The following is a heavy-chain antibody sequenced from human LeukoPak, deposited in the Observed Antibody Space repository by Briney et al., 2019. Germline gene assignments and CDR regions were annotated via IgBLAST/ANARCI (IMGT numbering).Heavy chain of an antibody. Sequence: GGSLRLSCAVSGFTFSDYWMTWVRQAPGKGLEWVANINQDGSEKYYVDSVKGRFTISRDNAKNSLYLQMNSLRAEDTAVYYCAREGSSWYYFDYWGQGTLVTVSS. CDR2: INQDGSEK. D-gene: IGHD6-13*01. J-gene: IGHJ4*02. CDR3: AREGSSWYYFDY. CDR1: GFTFSDYW. V-gene: IGHV3-7*01.